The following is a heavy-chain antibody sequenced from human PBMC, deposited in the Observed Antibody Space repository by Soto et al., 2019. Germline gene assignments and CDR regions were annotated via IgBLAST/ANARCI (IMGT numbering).Heavy chain of an antibody. V-gene: IGHV3-33*01. Sequence: GGSLRLSCAASGFTFSSYGMHWVRQAPGKGLEWVAVIWYDGSNKYYADSVKGRFTISRDNSKNTLYLQMNSLRAEDTAVYYCAREYSRTAMEPPPLLDYWGQGTLVTVSS. CDR1: GFTFSSYG. J-gene: IGHJ4*02. D-gene: IGHD1-1*01. CDR3: AREYSRTAMEPPPLLDY. CDR2: IWYDGSNK.